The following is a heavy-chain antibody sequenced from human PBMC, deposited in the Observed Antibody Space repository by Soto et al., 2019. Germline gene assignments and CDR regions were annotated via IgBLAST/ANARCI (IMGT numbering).Heavy chain of an antibody. J-gene: IGHJ6*02. CDR3: ARTGLHRKVRPIAVAGTAYYYGMDV. V-gene: IGHV1-46*03. Sequence: GASVKVSCKASGYTFTSYYMHWVRQAPGQGLEWMGIINPSGGSTSYAQKFQGRVTMTRDTSTSTVYMELSSLRSEDTAVYYCARTGLHRKVRPIAVAGTAYYYGMDVWGQGTTVTVSS. CDR1: GYTFTSYY. D-gene: IGHD6-19*01. CDR2: INPSGGST.